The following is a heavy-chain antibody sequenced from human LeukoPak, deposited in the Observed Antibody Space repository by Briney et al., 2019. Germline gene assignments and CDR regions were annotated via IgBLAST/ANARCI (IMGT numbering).Heavy chain of an antibody. V-gene: IGHV4-30-2*01. CDR2: IYHSGST. Sequence: SETLSLTCAVSGGSINSDGYSWSWIRQPPGKGLEWIGYIYHSGSTYYNPSLKSRVTISVDRSKNQFSLKLSSVAAADTAVYYCARDQCYYDSSGYRGCWFDPWGQGTLVTVSS. CDR1: GGSINSDGYS. J-gene: IGHJ5*02. CDR3: ARDQCYYDSSGYRGCWFDP. D-gene: IGHD3-22*01.